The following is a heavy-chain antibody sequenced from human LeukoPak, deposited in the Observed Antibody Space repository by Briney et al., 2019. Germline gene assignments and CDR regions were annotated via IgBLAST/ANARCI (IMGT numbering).Heavy chain of an antibody. CDR3: AKDQSRDYGSGSYFRGIFGY. V-gene: IGHV3-53*01. J-gene: IGHJ4*02. D-gene: IGHD3-10*01. CDR1: GFTVSSNY. CDR2: IYSGGST. Sequence: GGSLRLSCAASGFTVSSNYMSWVRQAPGKGLEWVSVIYSGGSTYYADSVKGRFTISRDNSKNTLYLQMNSLRAEDTAVYYCAKDQSRDYGSGSYFRGIFGYWDQGTLVTVSS.